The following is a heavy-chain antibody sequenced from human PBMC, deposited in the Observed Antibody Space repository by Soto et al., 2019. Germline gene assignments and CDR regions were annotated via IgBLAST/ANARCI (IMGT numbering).Heavy chain of an antibody. CDR1: GFTFSRYG. V-gene: IGHV3-23*01. Sequence: DVQVLESGGGLVQPGGSLRLSCGASGFTFSRYGMNWVRQAPGKGLEWVSGVRSDGDTTYNADSVKGRFTVSRDNFKNTVDLQMNSLRVEDTAVYYCAKGKGVGATPDGANCWGQGTLVTVSS. J-gene: IGHJ4*02. CDR2: VRSDGDTT. CDR3: AKGKGVGATPDGANC. D-gene: IGHD1-26*01.